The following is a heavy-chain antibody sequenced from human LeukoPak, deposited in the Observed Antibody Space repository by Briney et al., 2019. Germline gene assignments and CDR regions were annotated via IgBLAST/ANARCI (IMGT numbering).Heavy chain of an antibody. Sequence: GGSTRLSCTASGLTISSYTMSWVRHAPRKGMESVSAISGSGGSTYYANSVKGGFTISRDNTNNTLYLQMNSLRAEDTAVYSCAKDGAFIVARRYFDYWGQGTLVTVSS. V-gene: IGHV3-23*01. J-gene: IGHJ4*02. CDR1: GLTISSYT. CDR3: AKDGAFIVARRYFDY. CDR2: ISGSGGST. D-gene: IGHD5-12*01.